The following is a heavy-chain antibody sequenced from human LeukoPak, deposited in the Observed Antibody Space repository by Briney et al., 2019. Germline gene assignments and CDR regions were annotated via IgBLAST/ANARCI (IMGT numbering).Heavy chain of an antibody. CDR2: IYTSGST. CDR1: GGSISSYY. D-gene: IGHD2-2*01. V-gene: IGHV4-4*07. CDR3: ARGGGIVVVPAAREWYYFDY. J-gene: IGHJ4*02. Sequence: PSETLSLTCTVSGGSISSYYWSWIRQPAGKGLEWIGRIYTSGSTNYNPSLKSRVTMSVDTSKNQFSLKLSSVTAADTAVYYCARGGGIVVVPAAREWYYFDYWGQGTLVTVSS.